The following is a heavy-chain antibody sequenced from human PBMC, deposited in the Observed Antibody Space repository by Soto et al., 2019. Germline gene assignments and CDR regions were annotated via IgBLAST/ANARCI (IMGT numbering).Heavy chain of an antibody. CDR2: ISDDGGNK. Sequence: QVQLVESGGGVVQPGRSLGLSCAASGFTFSSYTIHWVRQAPGKGLEWVAVISDDGGNKYYADSVKGRFTISRDNSKVYLQVNSLRAEDTAVYFCARSSSGHKAYYYCGLDVWGQGTTVTVSS. CDR3: ARSSSGHKAYYYCGLDV. CDR1: GFTFSSYT. V-gene: IGHV3-30-3*01. J-gene: IGHJ6*02. D-gene: IGHD6-19*01.